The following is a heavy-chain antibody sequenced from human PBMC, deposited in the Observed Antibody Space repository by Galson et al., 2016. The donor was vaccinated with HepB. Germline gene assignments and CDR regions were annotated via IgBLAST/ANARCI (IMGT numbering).Heavy chain of an antibody. V-gene: IGHV4-39*02. J-gene: IGHJ3*02. CDR3: AREIVGVHDAFDI. D-gene: IGHD1-26*01. Sequence: SETLSLTCTVSGGSIRSTSYYWGWIRQPPGKGPERIGSIYYSGTPYDNPPLKSRVTISLDTSKNQFSLRLSSVTAADTAVYYCAREIVGVHDAFDIWGQGTMVTVSP. CDR2: IYYSGTP. CDR1: GGSIRSTSYY.